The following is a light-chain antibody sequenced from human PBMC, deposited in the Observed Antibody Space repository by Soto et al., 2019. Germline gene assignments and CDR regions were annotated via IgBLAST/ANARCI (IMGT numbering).Light chain of an antibody. V-gene: IGLV2-14*01. CDR1: SNDVGGYNY. CDR3: SSYTSGGTLV. Sequence: SVLTQPASVSGSPGQSITISCTGTSNDVGGYNYVSWYQQHPGKAPKLMIYDVSARPSGVSNRFSGSKSGNTASLTISGLQAEDEADYYCSSYTSGGTLVFGTGTKVTV. J-gene: IGLJ1*01. CDR2: DVS.